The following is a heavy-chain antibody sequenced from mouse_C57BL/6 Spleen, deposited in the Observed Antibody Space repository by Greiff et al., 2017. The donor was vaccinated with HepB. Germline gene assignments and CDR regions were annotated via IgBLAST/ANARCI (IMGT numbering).Heavy chain of an antibody. D-gene: IGHD2-4*01. CDR2: IDPENGDT. Sequence: VQLQQSGAELVRPGASVKLSCTASGFNIKDDYMHWVKQRPEQGLEWIGWIDPENGDTEYASKFQGKATITADTSSNTAYLQLSSLTSEDTAVYYCTTESFYDYGRRFAYWGQGTLVTVSA. CDR3: TTESFYDYGRRFAY. J-gene: IGHJ3*01. V-gene: IGHV14-4*01. CDR1: GFNIKDDY.